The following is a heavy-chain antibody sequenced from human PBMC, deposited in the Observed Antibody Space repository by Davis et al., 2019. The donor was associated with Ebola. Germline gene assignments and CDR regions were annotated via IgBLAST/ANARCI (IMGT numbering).Heavy chain of an antibody. CDR3: ARARPFLPGSTQYHTNYFDL. Sequence: GESLKISCAASGFTFSSYWMSWVRQAPGKGLEWVANIKQDGSDKNYVDSVKGRFTISRDDAKNSLFLRMDSLGADDTAVYYCARARPFLPGSTQYHTNYFDLWGQGTLVTVSS. V-gene: IGHV3-7*03. CDR1: GFTFSSYW. J-gene: IGHJ4*02. CDR2: IKQDGSDK. D-gene: IGHD1-14*01.